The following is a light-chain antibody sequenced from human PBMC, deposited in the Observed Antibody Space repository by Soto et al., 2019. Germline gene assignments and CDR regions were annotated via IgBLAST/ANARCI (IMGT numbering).Light chain of an antibody. V-gene: IGKV3-20*01. J-gene: IGKJ4*01. Sequence: EIVLTQSPGTLSLSPGERATLSCRASQSMSGSYLAWYQQKPGQAPRLLIYGASSRATSMPDRFSGSGSGTDFTLTISRLEPEDFAVYYCQQYCSSPLTFGGGTKVEMK. CDR2: GAS. CDR1: QSMSGSY. CDR3: QQYCSSPLT.